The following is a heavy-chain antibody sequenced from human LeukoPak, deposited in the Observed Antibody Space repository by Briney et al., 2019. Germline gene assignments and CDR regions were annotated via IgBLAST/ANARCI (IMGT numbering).Heavy chain of an antibody. V-gene: IGHV1-2*02. Sequence: ASVKVSCKAAGYTFTGYYMHWVRQAPGQGLEWMGWINPNSGGTNYAQKFQGRVTMTRDTSISTAYMELNRLRSDDTAVYYCARDRDYSSGIFDHWGQGTLVTVSS. CDR2: INPNSGGT. CDR3: ARDRDYSSGIFDH. J-gene: IGHJ4*02. CDR1: GYTFTGYY. D-gene: IGHD3-10*01.